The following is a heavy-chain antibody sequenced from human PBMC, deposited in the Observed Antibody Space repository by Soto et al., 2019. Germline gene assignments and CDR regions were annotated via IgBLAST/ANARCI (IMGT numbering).Heavy chain of an antibody. D-gene: IGHD3-22*01. V-gene: IGHV3-23*01. Sequence: GGSLRLSCVASGITFGSRAMSWVRQAPGEGLEWVSTITDSGGDAKYADSVRGRFTISRDNSYNTLYLQMSSLRAEDSAVYYYDSNPVDYWGQGTLVTVSS. CDR1: GITFGSRA. CDR3: DSNPVDY. J-gene: IGHJ4*02. CDR2: ITDSGGDA.